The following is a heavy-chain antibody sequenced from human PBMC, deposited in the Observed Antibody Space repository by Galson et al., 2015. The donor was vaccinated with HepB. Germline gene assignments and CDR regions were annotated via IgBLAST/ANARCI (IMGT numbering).Heavy chain of an antibody. CDR1: GFTVSSNY. D-gene: IGHD3-10*01. CDR3: ARVSHYYGSGSYSPGIDY. J-gene: IGHJ4*02. V-gene: IGHV3-66*01. Sequence: SLRLSCAASGFTVSSNYMSWVRQAPGKGLEWVSVIYSGGSTYYADSVKGRFTISRDNSKNTLYLQMNSLRAEDTAVYCCARVSHYYGSGSYSPGIDYWGQGTLVTVSS. CDR2: IYSGGST.